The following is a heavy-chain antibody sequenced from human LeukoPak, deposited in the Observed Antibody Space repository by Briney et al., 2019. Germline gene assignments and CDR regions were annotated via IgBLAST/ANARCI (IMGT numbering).Heavy chain of an antibody. CDR2: ISGSGGST. Sequence: GGSLRPSCAASGFTFSSYAMSWVRQAPGKGLEWVSAISGSGGSTYYADSVKGRFTISRDNSKNTLYLQMNSLRAEDTAVYYCAKGGPGYCSSTSCYHYYYYGMDVWGKGTTVTVSS. CDR3: AKGGPGYCSSTSCYHYYYYGMDV. J-gene: IGHJ6*04. D-gene: IGHD2-2*01. V-gene: IGHV3-23*01. CDR1: GFTFSSYA.